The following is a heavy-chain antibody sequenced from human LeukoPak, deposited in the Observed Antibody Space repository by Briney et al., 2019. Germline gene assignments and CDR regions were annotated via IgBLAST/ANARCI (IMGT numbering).Heavy chain of an antibody. Sequence: GGSLRLSCAASGFTFSSHWMHWVRHAPEKGLVGVSHINADGSATYYAASVEGRFTISRDNARNTLYLQMHSLTAEDTGVYYCVRGALRDCSYTSCTRGNWFDPWGQGTLVTVSS. V-gene: IGHV3-74*01. CDR3: VRGALRDCSYTSCTRGNWFDP. CDR1: GFTFSSHW. J-gene: IGHJ5*02. D-gene: IGHD2-2*01. CDR2: INADGSAT.